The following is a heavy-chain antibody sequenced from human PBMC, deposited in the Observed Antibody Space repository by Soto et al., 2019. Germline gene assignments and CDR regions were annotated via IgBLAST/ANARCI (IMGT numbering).Heavy chain of an antibody. CDR1: GGSISSGGYY. CDR3: ARGLISPRDSSDPYYYGMDV. J-gene: IGHJ6*02. D-gene: IGHD6-19*01. Sequence: SETLSLTCTVSGGSISSGGYYWSWIRQHPGKGLEWIGYIYYSGSTYYNPSLKSRVTISVDTSKNQFSLKLSSVTAADTAVYYCARGLISPRDSSDPYYYGMDVWGQGTLVTVSS. CDR2: IYYSGST. V-gene: IGHV4-31*03.